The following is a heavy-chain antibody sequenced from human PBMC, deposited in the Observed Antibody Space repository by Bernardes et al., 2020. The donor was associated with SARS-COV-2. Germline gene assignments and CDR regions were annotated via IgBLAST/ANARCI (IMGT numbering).Heavy chain of an antibody. CDR3: ATAVAVAGFYYYYGMDV. J-gene: IGHJ6*02. CDR2: FDPEDGET. D-gene: IGHD6-19*01. CDR1: GYTLTELS. Sequence: ASVKVSCKVSGYTLTELSMHWVRQAPGKGLEWMGGFDPEDGETIYAQKFQGRVNMTEDTSTDTAYMELSSLRSEDTAVYYCATAVAVAGFYYYYGMDVWGQGTTVTVSS. V-gene: IGHV1-24*01.